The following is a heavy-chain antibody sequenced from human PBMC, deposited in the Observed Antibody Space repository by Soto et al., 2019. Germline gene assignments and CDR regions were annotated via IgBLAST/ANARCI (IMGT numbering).Heavy chain of an antibody. CDR1: GFTFSTYA. J-gene: IGHJ4*02. D-gene: IGHD3-22*01. CDR3: AKGRYYDICGYGDC. CDR2: ISAGGGKT. Sequence: EVQLLESGGGLVQPGGSLRLSCAASGFTFSTYAMGWARQAPGKGLEWVSSISAGGGKTYYADSVKGRFTISRDNSKNTLYLQMSSLRAEDTAIYYCAKGRYYDICGYGDCWGQETLVTVSS. V-gene: IGHV3-23*01.